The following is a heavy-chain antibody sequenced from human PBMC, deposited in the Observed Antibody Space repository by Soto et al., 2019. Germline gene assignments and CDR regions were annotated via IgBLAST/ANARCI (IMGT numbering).Heavy chain of an antibody. V-gene: IGHV3-66*01. CDR3: ARDGPSRSRYYFDY. J-gene: IGHJ4*02. CDR2: IYGAAST. CDR1: GFTVSSNY. Sequence: EEQLVESGGGLVQPGGSLRLSCAASGFTVSSNYMNWVRQAPGKGLEWVSIIYGAASTYYADSVKGRFTISRDNSKNTLYLQMNSLRAEDTAVYYCARDGPSRSRYYFDYWGQGTLVTVSS. D-gene: IGHD6-13*01.